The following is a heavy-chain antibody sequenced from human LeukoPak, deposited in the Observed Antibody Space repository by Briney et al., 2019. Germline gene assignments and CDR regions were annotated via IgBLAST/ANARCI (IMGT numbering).Heavy chain of an antibody. J-gene: IGHJ4*02. CDR3: ASLYYYDSSGYHDY. CDR1: GGSISSSSYY. V-gene: IGHV4-39*07. CDR2: IYYSGST. Sequence: SETLSLTCTVSGGSISSSSYYWGWIRQPPGKGLEWIGSIYYSGSTYYNPSLKSRVTISVDTSKNQFSLRLSSVTAADTAVYYCASLYYYDSSGYHDYWGQGTLVTVSS. D-gene: IGHD3-22*01.